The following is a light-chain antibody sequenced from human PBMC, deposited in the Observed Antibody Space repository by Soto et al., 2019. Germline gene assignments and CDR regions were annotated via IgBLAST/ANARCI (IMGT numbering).Light chain of an antibody. CDR1: LGIRSD. CDR2: AAS. J-gene: IGKJ1*01. Sequence: AIQMTQSPSSLSASVGDRVTITCRASLGIRSDLVWYQQKPGKAPKVLIYAASTLQGGVPSRFSGSGSGTDFTLTISSLQPEDFAICYCQQDYDYPWTFGQGTKVEMK. CDR3: QQDYDYPWT. V-gene: IGKV1-6*01.